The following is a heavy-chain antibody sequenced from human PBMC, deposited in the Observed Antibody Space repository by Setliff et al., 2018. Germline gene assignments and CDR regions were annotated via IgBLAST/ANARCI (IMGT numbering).Heavy chain of an antibody. CDR2: INTSGST. CDR3: ARDVGGEGYFDS. V-gene: IGHV4-4*07. J-gene: IGHJ4*02. Sequence: KTSETLSLTCTVSGGSISYNYWSWIRQPAGKGLQWIGRINTSGSTKYNPSLKSRVTMSVDTSKNQFSLKLSAATAADTAVYYCARDVGGEGYFDSWGQGTLVTVSS. D-gene: IGHD3-10*01. CDR1: GGSISYNY.